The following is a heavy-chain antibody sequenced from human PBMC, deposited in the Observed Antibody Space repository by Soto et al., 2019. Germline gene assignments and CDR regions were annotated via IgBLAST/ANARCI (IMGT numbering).Heavy chain of an antibody. V-gene: IGHV3-74*01. CDR3: ASNYAYAEGYYFYGIDV. J-gene: IGHJ6*02. D-gene: IGHD3-16*01. CDR2: INSDGSST. CDR1: GVTFSSYW. Sequence: GSLRLSCAASGVTFSSYWMHWVRQAPGKGLVWVSRINSDGSSTSYADSVKGRFTISRDNAKNTLHLQMNSLGAEDTAVYYCASNYAYAEGYYFYGIDVWGQGTTVTVSS.